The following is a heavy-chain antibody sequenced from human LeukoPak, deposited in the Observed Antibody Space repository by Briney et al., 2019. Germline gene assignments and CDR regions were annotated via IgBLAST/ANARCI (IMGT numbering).Heavy chain of an antibody. Sequence: GESLKISCKGSGYXXTXXXIXXXXXXPGXXXEXXGXXYXGXSDTRYSPSXQGQVTISADKSISTAYLQWSSLKASDTAMYYCAXRGDSSGYYYGEAVDWGQGTLVTVSS. CDR3: AXRGDSSGYYYGEAVD. CDR2: XYXGXSDT. D-gene: IGHD3-22*01. CDR1: GYXXTXXX. J-gene: IGHJ4*02. V-gene: IGHV5-51*01.